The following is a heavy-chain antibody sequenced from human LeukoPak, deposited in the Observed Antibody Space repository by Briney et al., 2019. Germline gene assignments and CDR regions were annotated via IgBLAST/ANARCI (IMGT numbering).Heavy chain of an antibody. J-gene: IGHJ6*03. CDR1: GFTFSSYF. V-gene: IGHV3-7*03. CDR3: ARAHYYYYYYMDV. CDR2: IKEDGSQK. Sequence: GGSLRLSCAASGFTFSSYFMGWVRQAPGKGLEWVANIKEDGSQKYYVDSVRGRFTISRDNADNSLYLQMNSLTAEDTAVYYCARAHYYYYYYMDVWGKGTTVTISS.